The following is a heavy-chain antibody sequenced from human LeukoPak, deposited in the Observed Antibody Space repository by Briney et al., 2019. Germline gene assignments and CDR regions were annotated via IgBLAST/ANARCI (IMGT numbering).Heavy chain of an antibody. CDR1: GGSISSGSYY. CDR3: ATWEPRGYYFDY. J-gene: IGHJ4*02. D-gene: IGHD1-26*01. V-gene: IGHV4-61*02. CDR2: IYTSGST. Sequence: PSETLSLTCTVSGGSISSGSYYWSWVRQPAGKGLEWIGRIYTSGSTNYNPSLKSRVTISVDTSKNQFSPKLSSVTAADTAVYYCATWEPRGYYFDYWGQGTLVTVSS.